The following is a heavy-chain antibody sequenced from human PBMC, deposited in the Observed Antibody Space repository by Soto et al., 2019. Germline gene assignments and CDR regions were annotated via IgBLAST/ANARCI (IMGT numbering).Heavy chain of an antibody. V-gene: IGHV1-8*01. D-gene: IGHD6-6*01. J-gene: IGHJ6*02. CDR1: GYTFTSYD. Sequence: ASVKVSCKASGYTFTSYDINWVRQSTGQGLEWMGWMNPNSGNTGYAQKFQGRVTMTRNTSISTAYLEMNSLGVDDSAVYFCATGAPRRPSIYYGLDLWGQGTTVTVSS. CDR2: MNPNSGNT. CDR3: ATGAPRRPSIYYGLDL.